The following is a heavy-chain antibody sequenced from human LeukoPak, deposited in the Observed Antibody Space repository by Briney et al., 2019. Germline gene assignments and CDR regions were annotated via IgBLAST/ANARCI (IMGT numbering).Heavy chain of an antibody. J-gene: IGHJ4*02. D-gene: IGHD5-18*01. Sequence: AASVTVSCKASGGTFSSYAISWVRQAPGQGLEWMGGIIPIFGTANYAQKFQGRVTITADESTSTAYMELSSLRSEDTAVYYCARGDTAMVYPENSIFDYWGQGTLVTVSS. V-gene: IGHV1-69*13. CDR3: ARGDTAMVYPENSIFDY. CDR2: IIPIFGTA. CDR1: GGTFSSYA.